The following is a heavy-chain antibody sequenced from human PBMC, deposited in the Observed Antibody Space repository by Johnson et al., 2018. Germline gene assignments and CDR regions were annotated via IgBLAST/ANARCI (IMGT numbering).Heavy chain of an antibody. CDR3: AKDRRTTANYYYYYGMDG. V-gene: IGHV3-23*04. Sequence: EVQLVETGGGLVQPGGSLRLSCAASGFTFSSYAMSWVRQAPGKGLEWVSAISGSGGSTYYADSVKGRFTIPRENSKNTLYLQMNSLRAEDTAVDYCAKDRRTTANYYYYYGMDGWGQGTTVTVSS. CDR1: GFTFSSYA. CDR2: ISGSGGST. J-gene: IGHJ6*02. D-gene: IGHD4-17*01.